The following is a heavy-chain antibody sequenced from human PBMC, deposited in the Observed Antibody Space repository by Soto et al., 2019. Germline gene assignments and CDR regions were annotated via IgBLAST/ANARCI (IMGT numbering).Heavy chain of an antibody. D-gene: IGHD3-10*01. Sequence: QVQLQESGPGLVKPSQTLSLTCIVSGGSISSGGYYWSWIRQHPGKGLEWIGYIYDSGSTYYNPSLKIRVTISVDPSKNQFSLKLSSVTAADTAVYCCARGGRFYFINWFDPWGQGTLVTVSS. V-gene: IGHV4-31*03. CDR1: GGSISSGGYY. J-gene: IGHJ5*02. CDR2: IYDSGST. CDR3: ARGGRFYFINWFDP.